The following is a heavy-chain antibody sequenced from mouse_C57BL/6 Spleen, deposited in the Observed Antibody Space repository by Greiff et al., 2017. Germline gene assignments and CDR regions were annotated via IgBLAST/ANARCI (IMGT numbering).Heavy chain of an antibody. V-gene: IGHV1-7*01. Sequence: QVQLQQSGAELAKPGASVKLSCKASGYTFTSYWMHWVKQRPGRGLEWIGYINPSSGYTKYNQKFKDKATLTADITSSTAYMQLSSLTYEDSAVYYGARSVTAQAYFDYWGQGTTLTVSS. D-gene: IGHD3-2*02. J-gene: IGHJ2*01. CDR1: GYTFTSYW. CDR2: INPSSGYT. CDR3: ARSVTAQAYFDY.